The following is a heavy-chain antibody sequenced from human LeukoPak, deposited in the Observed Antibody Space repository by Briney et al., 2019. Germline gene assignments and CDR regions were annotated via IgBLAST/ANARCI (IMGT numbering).Heavy chain of an antibody. CDR1: GGSISSGGYS. V-gene: IGHV4-61*02. CDR3: AGSKWELISYAFDI. CDR2: IYTSGTT. D-gene: IGHD1-26*01. J-gene: IGHJ3*02. Sequence: PSETLSLTCAVSGGSISSGGYSWSWIRQPAGKGLEWIGRIYTSGTTNYNPSLKSRVTISLDTSKNQFSLKLRSVTAADTAVYFCAGSKWELISYAFDIWGQGTMVTVSS.